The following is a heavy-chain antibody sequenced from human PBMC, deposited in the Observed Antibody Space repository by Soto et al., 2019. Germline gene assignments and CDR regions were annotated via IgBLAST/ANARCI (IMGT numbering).Heavy chain of an antibody. D-gene: IGHD3-22*01. CDR3: ARGVHYDSSGYYYFY. Sequence: ASVKVSCKASGGTFSTYAIDWVRQAPGQGLEWMGGIIPLFGTAKYAQNFQGRITITADESTNTAYMELRSLRSQDTAVYYCARGVHYDSSGYYYFYWGQGTLVTVSS. V-gene: IGHV1-69*13. J-gene: IGHJ4*02. CDR2: IIPLFGTA. CDR1: GGTFSTYA.